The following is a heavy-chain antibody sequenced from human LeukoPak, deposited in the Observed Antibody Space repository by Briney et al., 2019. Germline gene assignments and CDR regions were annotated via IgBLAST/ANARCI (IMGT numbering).Heavy chain of an antibody. CDR1: GFTFSSYW. J-gene: IGHJ5*02. Sequence: GGSLRLSCAASGFTFSSYWMSWVRQAPGKGLEWVANIKQDGSEKYYVDSVKGRLTISRDNAKNTLYMQMNRLRGEDTAVYYGARDRGYCSSTSCYWWFYLWGQGTLVTVSS. D-gene: IGHD2-2*01. CDR2: IKQDGSEK. CDR3: ARDRGYCSSTSCYWWFYL. V-gene: IGHV3-7*01.